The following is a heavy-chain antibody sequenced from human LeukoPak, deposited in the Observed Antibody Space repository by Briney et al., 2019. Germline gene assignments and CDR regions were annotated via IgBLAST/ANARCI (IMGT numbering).Heavy chain of an antibody. CDR2: ISGSDGST. V-gene: IGHV3-23*01. CDR3: ANDGAYYDSSTDAFDI. CDR1: GFTFTKAW. J-gene: IGHJ3*02. Sequence: GGSLRLSCEASGFTFTKAWMNWVRQAPGKGLEWVSAISGSDGSTNYADSVKGRFTISRDNSKNTLYLQMNSLRAEDTAVYYCANDGAYYDSSTDAFDIWGQGTMVTVSS. D-gene: IGHD3-22*01.